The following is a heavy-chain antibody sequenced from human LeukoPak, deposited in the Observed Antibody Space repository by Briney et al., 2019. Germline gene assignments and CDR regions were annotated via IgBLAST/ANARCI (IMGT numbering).Heavy chain of an antibody. CDR2: IYHTGNS. Sequence: SETLSLTCTVSGGSVSSDYWSWIRQPPGKGLEWIGYIYHTGNSDYNPYLKSRATISLDTSKNQFSLKLTSVTAADTAVYFCARHPFSSPFDCWGRGTLVTVSS. V-gene: IGHV4-59*08. J-gene: IGHJ4*02. D-gene: IGHD2/OR15-2a*01. CDR3: ARHPFSSPFDC. CDR1: GGSVSSDY.